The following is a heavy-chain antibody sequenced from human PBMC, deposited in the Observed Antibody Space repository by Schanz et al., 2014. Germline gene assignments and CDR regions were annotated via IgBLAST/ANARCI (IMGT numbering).Heavy chain of an antibody. Sequence: QLMQSGSEVRKPGASVKVSCKASGYIFGSHGMTWVRQAPGQGPELMGWINAHTGNTQYAQKFQGRVNMTRDTVTTTVHLELTRLRTDDTANYYCARVHIATYHYNSPGAFDIWGQGTRVTVSS. CDR3: ARVHIATYHYNSPGAFDI. D-gene: IGHD3-10*01. J-gene: IGHJ3*02. CDR1: GYIFGSHG. V-gene: IGHV1-18*01. CDR2: INAHTGNT.